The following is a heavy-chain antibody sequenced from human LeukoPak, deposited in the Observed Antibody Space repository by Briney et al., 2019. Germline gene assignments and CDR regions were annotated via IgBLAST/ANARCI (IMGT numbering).Heavy chain of an antibody. D-gene: IGHD6-13*01. CDR1: GGSISSYY. J-gene: IGHJ4*02. V-gene: IGHV4-59*01. CDR3: ARYSSSWYGVDY. CDR2: IYYSGST. Sequence: PSETLSLTCTVSGGSISSYYWSWIRQPPGKGLEWIGYIYYSGSTNYNPSLKSRVTIPVDTSKNQFSLKLSSVTGADTAVYYCARYSSSWYGVDYWGQGTLVTVSS.